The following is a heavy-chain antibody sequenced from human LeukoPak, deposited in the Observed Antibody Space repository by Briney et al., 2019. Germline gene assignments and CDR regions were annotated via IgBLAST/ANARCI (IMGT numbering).Heavy chain of an antibody. V-gene: IGHV3-23*01. CDR1: GFPFSSYT. J-gene: IGHJ4*02. Sequence: GGSLRLSCVASGFPFSSYTLSWVRQAPGKGLEWVSAIRGSSPATYYSGSVKGRFTVSRDNSKNTLYLQMNSLRAEDTAVYYCAKERQAGDYFTSDHWGQGTLVTVPS. D-gene: IGHD4-17*01. CDR2: IRGSSPAT. CDR3: AKERQAGDYFTSDH.